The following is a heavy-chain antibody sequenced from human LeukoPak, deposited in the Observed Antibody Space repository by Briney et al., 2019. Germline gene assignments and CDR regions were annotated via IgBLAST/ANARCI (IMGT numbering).Heavy chain of an antibody. CDR1: GFTFTSSA. Sequence: SVKVSCKASGFTFTSSAVQWVRQARGQRLEWIGWIVVGSGNTNYAQKFQERVTITRGMSTSTAYMELSSLRSEDTAVYYCAALTALSTVTYDYWGQGTLVTVSS. CDR3: AALTALSTVTYDY. J-gene: IGHJ4*02. D-gene: IGHD4-17*01. V-gene: IGHV1-58*01. CDR2: IVVGSGNT.